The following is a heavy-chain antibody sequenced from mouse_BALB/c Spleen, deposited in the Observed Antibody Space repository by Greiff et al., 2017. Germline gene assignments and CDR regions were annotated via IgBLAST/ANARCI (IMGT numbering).Heavy chain of an antibody. CDR3: ARQLHWYFDV. Sequence: EVKLQESGPGLVKPSQSLSLTCTVTGYSITSDYAWNWIRQFPGNKLEWMGYISYSGSTSYNPSLKSRISITRDTSKNQFFLQLNSVTTEDTATYYCARQLHWYFDVWGAGTTVTVSS. CDR2: ISYSGST. CDR1: GYSITSDYA. D-gene: IGHD3-1*01. J-gene: IGHJ1*01. V-gene: IGHV3-2*02.